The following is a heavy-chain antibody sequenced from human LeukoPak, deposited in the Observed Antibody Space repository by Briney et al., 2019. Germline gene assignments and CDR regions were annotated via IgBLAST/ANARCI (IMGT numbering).Heavy chain of an antibody. J-gene: IGHJ5*02. Sequence: SVKVSCKASGGTFSSYAISWVRQAPGQGLEWMGRIIPIFGTANYAQKFQGRVTITTDESTGTAYMELSSLRSEDTAVYYCARLPKNKNWFDPWGQGTLVTVSS. V-gene: IGHV1-69*05. CDR3: ARLPKNKNWFDP. CDR1: GGTFSSYA. CDR2: IIPIFGTA. D-gene: IGHD2/OR15-2a*01.